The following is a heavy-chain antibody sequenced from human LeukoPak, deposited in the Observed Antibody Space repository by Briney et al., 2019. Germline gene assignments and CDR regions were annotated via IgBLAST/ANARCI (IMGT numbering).Heavy chain of an antibody. V-gene: IGHV6-1*01. CDR3: ARAGTPPYTSSPHWFDP. CDR2: TYYRSKWYN. D-gene: IGHD6-13*01. Sequence: SQTLSLTCAISGDSVSSNSAAWNWIRQSPSRGLEWLGRTYYRSKWYNDYAVSVKGRITINPDTSKNQFSLQLNSVTPEDTAVYYCARAGTPPYTSSPHWFDPWGQGTLVTVSS. J-gene: IGHJ5*02. CDR1: GDSVSSNSAA.